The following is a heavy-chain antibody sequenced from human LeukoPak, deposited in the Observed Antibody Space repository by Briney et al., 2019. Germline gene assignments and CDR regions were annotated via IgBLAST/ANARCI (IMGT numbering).Heavy chain of an antibody. J-gene: IGHJ3*02. CDR3: ARGLVVGGSGVWAFDI. D-gene: IGHD1-26*01. CDR2: IYKIGNT. V-gene: IGHV3-66*01. CDR1: GFTVSNNY. Sequence: PGGSLRLSCAASGFTVSNNYMTWVRQAPGKGLEWVSVIYKIGNTFYADFVKGRFTISRDNFRNTLYPQMNSLRAEDTALYYCARGLVVGGSGVWAFDIWGQGTMVTVSS.